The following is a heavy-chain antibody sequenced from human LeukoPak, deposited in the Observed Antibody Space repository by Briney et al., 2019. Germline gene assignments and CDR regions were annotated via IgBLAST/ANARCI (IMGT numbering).Heavy chain of an antibody. D-gene: IGHD3-9*01. CDR2: IKNDGSEK. CDR3: ATADWFSFDF. V-gene: IGHV3-7*04. CDR1: GSTFSSYW. J-gene: IGHJ4*02. Sequence: SGGSLRLSCAASGSTFSSYWMSWVRQAPGKGLEWVATIKNDGSEKNYEDSVKGRFTISRDNAKNSLYLQMSGLRAEDTAVYFCATADWFSFDFWGQGTLVTVSS.